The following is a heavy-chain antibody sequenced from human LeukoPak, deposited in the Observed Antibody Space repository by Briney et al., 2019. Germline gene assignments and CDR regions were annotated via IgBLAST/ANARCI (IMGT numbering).Heavy chain of an antibody. J-gene: IGHJ4*02. CDR3: ARDHCSGGSCYGTFDY. CDR1: GYTFTGYY. V-gene: IGHV1-2*02. Sequence: ASVKVSCKASGYTFTGYYMHWVRQAPGQGLEWMGWINPNSGGTNYAQKFQGRVTMTRDTSISTAYMELGRLRSDDTAVYYCARDHCSGGSCYGTFDYWGQGTLVTVSS. D-gene: IGHD2-15*01. CDR2: INPNSGGT.